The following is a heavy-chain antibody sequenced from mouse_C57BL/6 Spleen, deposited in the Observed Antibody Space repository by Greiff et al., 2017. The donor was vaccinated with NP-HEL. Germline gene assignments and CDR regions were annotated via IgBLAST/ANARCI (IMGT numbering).Heavy chain of an antibody. Sequence: VQLQQPGAELVKPGASVKLSCTASGSTFTSYWMHWVKQRPGQGLEWIGKIDPADSYTNYNPNFKGKSTLTADTSSSTAYMQLSSLTSEDSAVYYCAREKVVYAMDDWGQGTSVTVSS. D-gene: IGHD1-1*01. CDR1: GSTFTSYW. J-gene: IGHJ4*01. V-gene: IGHV1-69*01. CDR3: AREKVVYAMDD. CDR2: IDPADSYT.